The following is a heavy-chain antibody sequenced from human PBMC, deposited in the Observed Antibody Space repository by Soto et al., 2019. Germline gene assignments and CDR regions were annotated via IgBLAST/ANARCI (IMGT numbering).Heavy chain of an antibody. Sequence: PSETLPLTCSVSGGSNSSGGYYWRWIRQHPGKGLEWIGYIYYSGSTYYNSSLKSRVTISVDTSKNQFSLKLSSVTAADTAVYYCARYNDSPNFDYWGQGTLVTVSS. CDR3: ARYNDSPNFDY. J-gene: IGHJ4*02. D-gene: IGHD1-1*01. CDR2: IYYSGST. V-gene: IGHV4-31*03. CDR1: GGSNSSGGYY.